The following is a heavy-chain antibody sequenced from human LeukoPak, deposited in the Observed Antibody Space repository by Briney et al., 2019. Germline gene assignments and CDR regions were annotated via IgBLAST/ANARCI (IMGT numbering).Heavy chain of an antibody. CDR2: IKQDASQE. CDR3: ARGVVYPTWSGPHWSDY. Sequence: GGSLRLSCAASGFTFSSHWMSWVRQAPGKGPEWVAHIKQDASQEDHVDSVKGRFTISRDNAKNSLYLQMNSLRAEDTAVYYCARGVVYPTWSGPHWSDYWGQGTLVTVSS. J-gene: IGHJ4*02. CDR1: GFTFSSHW. V-gene: IGHV3-7*01. D-gene: IGHD3-3*01.